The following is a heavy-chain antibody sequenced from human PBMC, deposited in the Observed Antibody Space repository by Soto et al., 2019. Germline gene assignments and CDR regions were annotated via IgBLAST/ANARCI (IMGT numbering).Heavy chain of an antibody. V-gene: IGHV4-34*01. CDR3: ARASGGGIEAAGSIKKLDHYYNYGMDV. CDR2: INHSGST. J-gene: IGHJ6*02. CDR1: GGSFSGYY. D-gene: IGHD6-13*01. Sequence: QVQLQQWGAGLLKPSETLSLTCGVYGGSFSGYYWSWIRQPPGKGLEWIGEINHSGSTNYNPSLKSRVTISVDTSKNQFSLKLSSVTAADTAVYYCARASGGGIEAAGSIKKLDHYYNYGMDVWGQGTTVTVSS.